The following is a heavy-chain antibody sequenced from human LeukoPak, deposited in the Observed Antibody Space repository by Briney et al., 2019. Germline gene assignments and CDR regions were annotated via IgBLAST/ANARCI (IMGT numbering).Heavy chain of an antibody. CDR3: ATEGIAARSWFDP. CDR2: IYHSGST. V-gene: IGHV4-38-2*01. D-gene: IGHD6-6*01. CDR1: GYSISSGYY. J-gene: IGHJ5*02. Sequence: SETLSLTCALSGYSISSGYYWGWIRQPPGKGLEWIGSIYHSGSTYYNPSLKSRVTISVDTSKNQFSLKLSSVTAADTAVYYCATEGIAARSWFDPWGQGTLVTVSS.